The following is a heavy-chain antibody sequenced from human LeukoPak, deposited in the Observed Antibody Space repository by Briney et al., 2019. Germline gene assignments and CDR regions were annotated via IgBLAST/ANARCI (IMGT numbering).Heavy chain of an antibody. Sequence: GGSLRLSCAASGFTFSSYAMSWVRQAPGKGLEWVSAISGSGGSTYYADSVKGRFTISRDNSKNTLYLQMNSLRAEDTAVYYCAKDCLSSSSSYDYFDYWGQGTLVTVSS. J-gene: IGHJ4*02. CDR2: ISGSGGST. CDR3: AKDCLSSSSSYDYFDY. CDR1: GFTFSSYA. V-gene: IGHV3-23*01. D-gene: IGHD6-6*01.